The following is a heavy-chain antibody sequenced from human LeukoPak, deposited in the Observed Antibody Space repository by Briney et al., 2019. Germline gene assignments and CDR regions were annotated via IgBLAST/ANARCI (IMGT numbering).Heavy chain of an antibody. CDR3: GKDSRPSVTTFRSRWTDY. D-gene: IGHD4-11*01. J-gene: IGHJ4*02. CDR2: ISGSSMST. V-gene: IGHV3-23*01. Sequence: GGSLRLSCEASGFTFHNHGMSWVRQAPGKGLEWISVISGSSMSTYYADSVKGRFTVSRDNSKNTVCLQMSSLRVEDSAIYYCGKDSRPSVTTFRSRWTDYWGQGILVTVSS. CDR1: GFTFHNHG.